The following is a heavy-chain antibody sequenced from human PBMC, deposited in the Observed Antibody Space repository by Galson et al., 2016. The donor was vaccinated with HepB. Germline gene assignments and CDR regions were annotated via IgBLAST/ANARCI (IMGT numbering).Heavy chain of an antibody. Sequence: SLRLPCAASTLTSRSYAMNWVSRAPGKGLEGVSGFSGRCGDKDHADSVKGRFTISRDNSKNTLYLHMNSLRVEDTAIYYCAIDPSQWHDLLFGNWAQGTLVTVSA. CDR2: FSGRCGDK. CDR3: AIDPSQWHDLLFGN. J-gene: IGHJ4*02. V-gene: IGHV3-23*01. D-gene: IGHD6-19*01. CDR1: TLTSRSYA.